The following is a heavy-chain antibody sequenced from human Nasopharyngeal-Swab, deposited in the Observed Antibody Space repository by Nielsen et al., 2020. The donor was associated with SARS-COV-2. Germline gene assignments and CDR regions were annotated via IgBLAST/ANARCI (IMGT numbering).Heavy chain of an antibody. CDR2: IWYDGSNK. D-gene: IGHD1-26*01. J-gene: IGHJ4*02. V-gene: IGHV3-33*01. CDR1: GFTFSSHG. CDR3: ASGKDFYFDY. Sequence: GGSLRLSCAASGFTFSSHGMHWVRQAPGKGLEWVAVIWYDGSNKYYADSVKGRFTISRDNSKNTLYLQMNSLRAEDTAVYYCASGKDFYFDYWGQGTLVTVSS.